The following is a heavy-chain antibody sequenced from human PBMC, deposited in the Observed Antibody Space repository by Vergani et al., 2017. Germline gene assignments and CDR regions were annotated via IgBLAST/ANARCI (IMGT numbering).Heavy chain of an antibody. CDR2: INHSGST. J-gene: IGHJ3*02. Sequence: QVQLQQWGAGLLKPSETLSLTCAVYGGSFSGYYWSWIRQPPGKGLEWIGEINHSGSTNYNPSLKSRVTISVDTSKNQFSLKLSSVTAADTAVYYCARGLDCSGGSCYFFGAFDIWGQGTMVTVSS. CDR1: GGSFSGYY. CDR3: ARGLDCSGGSCYFFGAFDI. D-gene: IGHD2-15*01. V-gene: IGHV4-34*01.